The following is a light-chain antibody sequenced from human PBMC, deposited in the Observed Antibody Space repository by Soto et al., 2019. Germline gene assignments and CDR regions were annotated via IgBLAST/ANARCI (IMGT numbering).Light chain of an antibody. V-gene: IGKV2-28*01. J-gene: IGKJ2*01. CDR1: QSLLHSNGYNY. CDR3: MVGLRTPYT. CDR2: LGS. Sequence: DIVLTQSPLYLPVTPGGPASISCRSSQSLLHSNGYNYLDWYLQKPGQSPQLLIYLGSTRASGVPDRFSGSGSGTDFTLRISRVEAEDVGFYYCMVGLRTPYTLGQGTELDIK.